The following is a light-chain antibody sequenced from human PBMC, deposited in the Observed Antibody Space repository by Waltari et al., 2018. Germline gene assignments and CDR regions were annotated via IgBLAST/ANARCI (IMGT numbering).Light chain of an antibody. CDR1: SSNIEKNY. CDR3: GTWDTSLSAAV. V-gene: IGLV1-51*02. Sequence: QSVLTQPPSVSAAPGRKVPISCSGSSSNIEKNYVCWYQQLPGTAPKLLIYENNKRPSGIPDRFSGSKSGTSATLGITGLQTGDEADYYCGTWDTSLSAAVFGGGTKLTVL. CDR2: ENN. J-gene: IGLJ3*02.